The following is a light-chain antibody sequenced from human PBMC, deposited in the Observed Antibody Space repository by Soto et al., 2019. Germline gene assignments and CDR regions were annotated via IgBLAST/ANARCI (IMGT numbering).Light chain of an antibody. CDR2: GAS. CDR1: QSVSSNY. J-gene: IGKJ4*01. CDR3: QQYGSSPRVT. V-gene: IGKV3-20*01. Sequence: EIVLTQSPGTLSLSPGKRATLSCRASQSVSSNYLAWYQQKPGQAPRLLIYGASSRATGIPDRFSGSGSGTDFSLTISRLEPEDFAVYYCQQYGSSPRVTFGGGTKVEIK.